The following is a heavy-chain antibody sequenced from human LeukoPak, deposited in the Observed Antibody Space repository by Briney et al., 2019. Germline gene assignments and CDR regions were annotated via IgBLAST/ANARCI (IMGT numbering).Heavy chain of an antibody. CDR1: GFTFSSSA. Sequence: GGSLRLSCAASGFTFSSSAMSWVRQAPGKGLEWVSGISGIGDRTYYADSVKGRFTISRDNSKNTLYLQMNSLRAEDTAVYYCAEDANDYGGKSCFDYWGQGTLVTVSS. V-gene: IGHV3-23*01. CDR3: AEDANDYGGKSCFDY. D-gene: IGHD4-23*01. J-gene: IGHJ4*02. CDR2: ISGIGDRT.